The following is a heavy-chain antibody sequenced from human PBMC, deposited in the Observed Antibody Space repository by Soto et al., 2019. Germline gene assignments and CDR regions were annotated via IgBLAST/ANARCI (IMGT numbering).Heavy chain of an antibody. Sequence: SVKVSCKASGGTFSSCAMSWVRQAPGQGLEWMGGIIPIFGTANYAQKFQGRVTITADKSTSTAYMELSSLRSEDTAVYYCAREDLFCGGDCYDDYWGQGTLVTVSS. CDR2: IIPIFGTA. J-gene: IGHJ4*02. CDR3: AREDLFCGGDCYDDY. CDR1: GGTFSSCA. D-gene: IGHD2-21*02. V-gene: IGHV1-69*06.